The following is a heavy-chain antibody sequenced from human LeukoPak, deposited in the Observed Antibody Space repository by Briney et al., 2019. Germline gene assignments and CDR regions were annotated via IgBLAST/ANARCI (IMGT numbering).Heavy chain of an antibody. CDR1: GGSISSSSYY. CDR3: ARGTMHYFEY. J-gene: IGHJ4*02. CDR2: FYYSGNT. V-gene: IGHV4-39*07. Sequence: PSETLSLTCTVSGGSISSSSYYWGWIRQPPGKGLEWIGSFYYSGNTYYNPSLKSRVTISVDTSRNQFSLKLSSVTAADTAVHYCARGTMHYFEYWGQGTLVTVSS.